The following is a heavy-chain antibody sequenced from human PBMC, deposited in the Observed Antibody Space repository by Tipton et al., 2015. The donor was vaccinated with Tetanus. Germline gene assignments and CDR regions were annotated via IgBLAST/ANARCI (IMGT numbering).Heavy chain of an antibody. Sequence: SLRLSCAASGFIFSSYGIHWVRQAPGKGLEWVAVSWYDGTDQYYADSVKGRFTISRDNSKNTLYLQMNSLRAEDTALYYCARGADCSGGSCFSGDFDNWGQGTQVTVSS. CDR1: GFIFSSYG. V-gene: IGHV3-33*01. CDR2: SWYDGTDQ. CDR3: ARGADCSGGSCFSGDFDN. D-gene: IGHD2-15*01. J-gene: IGHJ4*02.